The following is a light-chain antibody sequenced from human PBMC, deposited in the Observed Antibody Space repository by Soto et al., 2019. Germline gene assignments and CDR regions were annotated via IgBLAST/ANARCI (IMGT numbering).Light chain of an antibody. CDR3: QHYDSLTIT. J-gene: IGKJ5*01. V-gene: IGKV3-20*01. CDR1: QSVSSY. Sequence: VLTQSPATLSLSPGERATLSCRASQSVSSYLAWYQQKPGQPPRLLIYGASSRATGIPDRFSGSGSGTEFTLTISRLEPEDFAVFYCQHYDSLTITFGQGTRLEI. CDR2: GAS.